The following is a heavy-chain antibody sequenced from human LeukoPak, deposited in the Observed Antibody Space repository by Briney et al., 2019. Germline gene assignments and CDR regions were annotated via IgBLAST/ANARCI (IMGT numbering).Heavy chain of an antibody. CDR3: ARAGHGITMVRGVPGAFDI. D-gene: IGHD3-10*01. CDR2: ISGSGGST. J-gene: IGHJ3*02. CDR1: GFTFGSYA. Sequence: GGSLRLSWAASGFTFGSYAMSWVRQAPGKGLEWVSAISGSGGSTYYADSVKGRFTISRDNSKNTLYLQMNSLRAEDTAVYYCARAGHGITMVRGVPGAFDIWGQATMATASS. V-gene: IGHV3-23*01.